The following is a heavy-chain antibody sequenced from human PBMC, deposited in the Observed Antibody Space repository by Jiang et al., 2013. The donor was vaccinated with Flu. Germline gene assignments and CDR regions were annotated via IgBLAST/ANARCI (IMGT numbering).Heavy chain of an antibody. CDR1: GFTFSRYD. J-gene: IGHJ3*01. V-gene: IGHV3-13*01. D-gene: IGHD3-10*01. Sequence: QLVESGGGLVQPGGSLRLSCAASGFTFSRYDMHWVRQTAGKGLEWVSAIDTTGDTYYPGSVKGRFTISKDNAKNSLYLQMNSLRAGDTAVYYCTRSSPSGDDAFDVWGQGTMVTVSS. CDR3: TRSSPSGDDAFDV. CDR2: IDTTGDT.